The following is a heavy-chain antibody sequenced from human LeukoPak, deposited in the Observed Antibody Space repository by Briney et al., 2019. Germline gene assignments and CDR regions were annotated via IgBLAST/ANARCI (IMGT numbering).Heavy chain of an antibody. J-gene: IGHJ4*02. V-gene: IGHV4-39*01. D-gene: IGHD1-1*01. CDR2: IHYSGNT. CDR1: AGSISSSGYY. Sequence: PSETLSLTCTVSAGSISSSGYYWCWIRQPPGRGLEWIGSIHYSGNTYYNPSLKSRVTISVDTSKSQFSLNLRSVTAADTAVYYCARIRGYNYGLADYWGQGTLVTVSS. CDR3: ARIRGYNYGLADY.